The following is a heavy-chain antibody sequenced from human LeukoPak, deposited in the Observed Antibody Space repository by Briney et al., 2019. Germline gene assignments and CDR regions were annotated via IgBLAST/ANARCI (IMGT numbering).Heavy chain of an antibody. Sequence: ASVKVSCKASGYTFTGYYMHWVRQAPGQGLEWMGWIKPNSGGTNYAQKFQGRVTMTRDTSISTAYMELSRLRSDDTAVYYCARDRSSGWYVGNFDYWGQGTLVTVSS. CDR2: IKPNSGGT. D-gene: IGHD6-19*01. CDR3: ARDRSSGWYVGNFDY. J-gene: IGHJ4*02. V-gene: IGHV1-2*02. CDR1: GYTFTGYY.